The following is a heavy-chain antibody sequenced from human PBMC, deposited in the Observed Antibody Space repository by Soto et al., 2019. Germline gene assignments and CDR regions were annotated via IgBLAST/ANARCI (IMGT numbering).Heavy chain of an antibody. J-gene: IGHJ4*02. CDR3: ARDLGYDFWSGSQSVPDSFDY. CDR1: GFTFSSYG. V-gene: IGHV3-33*01. CDR2: IWYDGSNK. Sequence: PGGSLRLSCAASGFTFSSYGMHWVRQAPGKGLEWVAVIWYDGSNKYYADSVKGRFTISRDNSKNTLYLQMNSLRAEDTAVYYCARDLGYDFWSGSQSVPDSFDYWGQGTLVTVSS. D-gene: IGHD3-3*01.